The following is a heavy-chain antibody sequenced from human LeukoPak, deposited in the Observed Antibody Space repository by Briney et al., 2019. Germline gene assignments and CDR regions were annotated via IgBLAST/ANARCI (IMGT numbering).Heavy chain of an antibody. D-gene: IGHD5-18*01. CDR3: ARDKIGYSYGLTTFDY. J-gene: IGHJ4*02. CDR2: IIPIFGTA. CDR1: GGTFSSYA. Sequence: GASVKVSCKASGGTFSSYAISWVRQAPGQGLEWMGGIIPIFGTANYAQKFQGRVTITADESTSTAYMELSGLRSEDTAVYYCARDKIGYSYGLTTFDYWGQGTLVTVSS. V-gene: IGHV1-69*13.